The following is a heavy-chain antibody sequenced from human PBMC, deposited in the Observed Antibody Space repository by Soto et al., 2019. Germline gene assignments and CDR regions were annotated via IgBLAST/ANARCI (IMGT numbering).Heavy chain of an antibody. V-gene: IGHV3-66*01. D-gene: IGHD3-3*01. J-gene: IGHJ4*02. CDR2: IYSGGST. CDR3: ARDLTYYDFWGGYLDC. CDR1: GFTVSSNY. Sequence: EVQLVESGGGLVQPGGSLRLSCAASGFTVSSNYMSWVRQAPGKGLEWVSVIYSGGSTYYADSVKGRFTISRDNSKNTLYRQMNSLRAEDTAVYYCARDLTYYDFWGGYLDCWGQGTLVTVSS.